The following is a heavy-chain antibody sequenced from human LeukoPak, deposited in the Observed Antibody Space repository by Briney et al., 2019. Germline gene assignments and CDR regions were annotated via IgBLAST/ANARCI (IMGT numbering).Heavy chain of an antibody. CDR1: GFTFSSYW. V-gene: IGHV3-7*01. D-gene: IGHD1-26*01. J-gene: IGHJ5*02. CDR3: ARDLPSVTYYMSRWFDP. CDR2: INQDGSEK. Sequence: PGGSLRLSCAASGFTFSSYWMTWVRQSPGKGLEWVATINQDGSEKHYVDSVRGRITISRDNAKNSLYLQMNSLRAEDTAVYYCARDLPSVTYYMSRWFDPWGQGTLVTVSS.